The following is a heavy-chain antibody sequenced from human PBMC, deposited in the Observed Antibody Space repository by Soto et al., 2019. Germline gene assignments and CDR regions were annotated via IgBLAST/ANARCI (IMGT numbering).Heavy chain of an antibody. Sequence: GGSLRLSCAASGITFRTYVMHWVRQAPGKGLEWVAVISYDGSNKYYADSVKGRFTISRDNSKNTLYLQMNSLRAEDTAVYYCAKEGRGAGYGDSSYYMDVWGKGTTVTVSS. CDR1: GITFRTYV. J-gene: IGHJ6*03. V-gene: IGHV3-30*18. CDR3: AKEGRGAGYGDSSYYMDV. CDR2: ISYDGSNK. D-gene: IGHD4-17*01.